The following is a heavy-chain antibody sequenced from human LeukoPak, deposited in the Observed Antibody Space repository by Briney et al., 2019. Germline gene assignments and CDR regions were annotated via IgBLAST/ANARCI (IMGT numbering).Heavy chain of an antibody. Sequence: SETMSLTCTVSNDSFSNYYWTWIRQSPGKALEWIGYVYYTDKTHYNPSLKSRVFISADTSQNQFSLRLSSVTAADTAVYYCARASMRRRDGYNRHYEIDYWGQGTLVTVSS. V-gene: IGHV4-59*01. CDR1: NDSFSNYY. J-gene: IGHJ4*02. D-gene: IGHD5-24*01. CDR3: ARASMRRRDGYNRHYEIDY. CDR2: VYYTDKT.